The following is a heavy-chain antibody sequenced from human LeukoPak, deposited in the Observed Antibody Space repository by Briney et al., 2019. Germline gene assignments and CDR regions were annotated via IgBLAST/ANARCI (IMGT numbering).Heavy chain of an antibody. CDR2: MNPNSGNT. CDR1: GYTFTGYY. V-gene: IGHV1-8*02. Sequence: ASVKVSCKASGYTFTGYYMHWVRQATGQGLEWMGWMNPNSGNTGYAQKFQGRVTMTRNTSISTAYMEPSSLRSEDTAVYYCAANTVTTSYGMDVWGQGTTVTVSS. CDR3: AANTVTTSYGMDV. D-gene: IGHD4-11*01. J-gene: IGHJ6*02.